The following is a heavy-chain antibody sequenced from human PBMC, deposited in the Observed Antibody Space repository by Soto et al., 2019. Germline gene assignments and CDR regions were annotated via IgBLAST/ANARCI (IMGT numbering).Heavy chain of an antibody. CDR3: ARGNWNYYYGFDV. V-gene: IGHV3-7*01. Sequence: EVQLVESGGGLVQPGGSLRLSCAASEFTFDKYYMTWVRQAPGKGPEWVANIKPDGSEQYYVDSVKGRFTISRDNANNSLYFQTNSLRAEDTAVYFCARGNWNYYYGFDVWGQETTVTVSS. J-gene: IGHJ6*02. D-gene: IGHD1-20*01. CDR1: EFTFDKYY. CDR2: IKPDGSEQ.